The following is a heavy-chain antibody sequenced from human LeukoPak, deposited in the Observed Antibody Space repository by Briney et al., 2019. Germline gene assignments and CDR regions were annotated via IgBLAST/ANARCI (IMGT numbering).Heavy chain of an antibody. Sequence: GESLKISCKGSGYSFTSYWIGWVRQMPGKGLEWMGIIYPSDSDTRYSPSFQGQVTISADKSISTAYLQWSSLKASDTAMYYCARRGYCSSTSCYNLDSWGQGTLVTVSS. CDR2: IYPSDSDT. CDR1: GYSFTSYW. V-gene: IGHV5-51*01. CDR3: ARRGYCSSTSCYNLDS. J-gene: IGHJ4*02. D-gene: IGHD2-2*02.